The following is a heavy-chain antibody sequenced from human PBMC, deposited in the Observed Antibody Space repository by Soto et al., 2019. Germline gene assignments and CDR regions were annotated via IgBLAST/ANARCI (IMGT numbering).Heavy chain of an antibody. CDR3: ARDLGYHHTFRYGMDV. CDR1: GGTFSSYA. Sequence: QVQLVQSGAEVKKPGSSVKVSSKASGGTFSSYAISWVRQAPGQGLEWMGGIIPIFGTANYAQKFQGRVTITADESTSTAYMELSSLRSEDTAVYYCARDLGYHHTFRYGMDVWGQGTTVTVSS. CDR2: IIPIFGTA. J-gene: IGHJ6*02. D-gene: IGHD6-25*01. V-gene: IGHV1-69*01.